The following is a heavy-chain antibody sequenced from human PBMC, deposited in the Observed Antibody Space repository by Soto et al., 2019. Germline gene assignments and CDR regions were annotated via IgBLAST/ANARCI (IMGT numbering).Heavy chain of an antibody. J-gene: IGHJ4*02. D-gene: IGHD4-17*01. CDR2: ISGSGGST. CDR3: AKEPGDYEAQGY. CDR1: GFTLSSYA. V-gene: IGHV3-23*01. Sequence: EVQLLESGGGLVQAGGSLRLSCAASGFTLSSYAMSWVRQAPGKGLEWVSAISGSGGSTYYADSVKGRFTISRDNSKNTLYLQMNSLRAEDTAVYYCAKEPGDYEAQGYWGQGTLVTVPS.